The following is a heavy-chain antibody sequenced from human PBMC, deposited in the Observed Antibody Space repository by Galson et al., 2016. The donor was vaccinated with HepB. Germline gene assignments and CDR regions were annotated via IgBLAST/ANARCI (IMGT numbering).Heavy chain of an antibody. V-gene: IGHV4-59*01. J-gene: IGHJ5*02. CDR3: ARLRGTSGGGYEGLDH. CDR1: GDSISSSY. CDR2: ISKSGNT. Sequence: SETLSLTCTVSGDSISSSYWSWIRQPPGKGLEWIGYISKSGNTTYNPSLNTRVNISADRSTTRLSLKVSSVTAADTAVYYCARLRGTSGGGYEGLDHWGQGTLVTVAS. D-gene: IGHD5-12*01.